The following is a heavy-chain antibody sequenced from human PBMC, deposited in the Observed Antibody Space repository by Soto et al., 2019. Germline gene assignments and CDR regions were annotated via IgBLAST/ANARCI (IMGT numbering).Heavy chain of an antibody. CDR2: IYYSGST. CDR1: GGSISSYY. D-gene: IGHD2-8*01. Sequence: SETLSLTCTVSGGSISSYYWSWIRQPPGKGLEWIGYIYYSGSTNYNPALKSRVTISVDTSKNKFSLKLSSVTAADTAVYYCARGMQINYYYYYGMDVWGHGTKVTVYS. V-gene: IGHV4-59*01. CDR3: ARGMQINYYYYYGMDV. J-gene: IGHJ6*02.